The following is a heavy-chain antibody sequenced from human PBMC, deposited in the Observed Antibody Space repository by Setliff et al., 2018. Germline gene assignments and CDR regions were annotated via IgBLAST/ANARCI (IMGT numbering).Heavy chain of an antibody. D-gene: IGHD2-8*01. CDR3: ATTNWDYYYMDV. Sequence: PSETLSLTCTVSDDSISSRHYYWSWIRQPAGEGLEWLGQIYTSWSTNYNPSLKGRATLSIDTSKKQLSLRLSSVTAADTAVYYCATTNWDYYYMDVWGKGSMVTVSS. J-gene: IGHJ6*03. CDR2: IYTSWST. V-gene: IGHV4-61*09. CDR1: DDSISSRHYY.